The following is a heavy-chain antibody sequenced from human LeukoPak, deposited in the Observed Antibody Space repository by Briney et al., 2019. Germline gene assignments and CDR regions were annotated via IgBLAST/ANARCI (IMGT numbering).Heavy chain of an antibody. J-gene: IGHJ4*02. V-gene: IGHV3-23*01. D-gene: IGHD2-2*01. Sequence: GGSLTLSCTASGFTFSNYAMSWVRQAPGKGLEWFSAITDSGGDTYYSDSVKGRFIISRDSSKNSLYLHMNSLRAEDTAVYHCAKGSSASRPYYFDYWGQGTLVTVSS. CDR3: AKGSSASRPYYFDY. CDR2: ITDSGGDT. CDR1: GFTFSNYA.